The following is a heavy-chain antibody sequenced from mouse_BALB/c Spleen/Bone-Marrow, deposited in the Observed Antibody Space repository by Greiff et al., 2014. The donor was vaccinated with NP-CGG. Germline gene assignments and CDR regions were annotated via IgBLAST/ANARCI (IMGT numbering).Heavy chain of an antibody. D-gene: IGHD3-3*01. CDR3: ARRAGAY. V-gene: IGHV5-12-2*01. Sequence: EVMLVESGGGLVQPGGSLKLSCAASGFTFSSYTMSWVRQTPEKRLEWVAYISNGGGSTYYPDTVKDRFTVSRDNAKNTLYLQMSSLKSEDTAMYYCARRAGAYWGQGTLVTVSA. CDR1: GFTFSSYT. J-gene: IGHJ3*01. CDR2: ISNGGGST.